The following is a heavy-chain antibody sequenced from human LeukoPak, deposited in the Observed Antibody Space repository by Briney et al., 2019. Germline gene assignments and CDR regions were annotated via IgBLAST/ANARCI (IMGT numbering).Heavy chain of an antibody. V-gene: IGHV4-34*01. CDR3: ASHRGDTYGPYDY. D-gene: IGHD5-18*01. CDR2: INHSGST. J-gene: IGHJ4*02. CDR1: GGSLSGHY. Sequence: KPSETLSLTCAVYGGSLSGHYWSWIRQPPGKGLEWIGEINHSGSTNYNPSLKSRVTISVDTSNNQVSLKVNSVTAADTATYYCASHRGDTYGPYDYWVQGTLVAVCS.